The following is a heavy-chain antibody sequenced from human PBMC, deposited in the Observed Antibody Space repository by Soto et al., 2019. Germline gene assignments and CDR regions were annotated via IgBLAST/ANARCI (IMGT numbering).Heavy chain of an antibody. CDR3: ARDLKLTGTTRFDP. CDR1: GGSISSYY. CDR2: IYYSGST. Sequence: KTSETLSLTCTVSGGSISSYYWSWIRQPPGKGLEWIGYIYYSGSTNYNPSLKSRVTISVDTSKNQFSLKLSSVTAADTAVYYCARDLKLTGTTRFDPWGQGTLVTVSS. V-gene: IGHV4-59*01. D-gene: IGHD1-7*01. J-gene: IGHJ5*02.